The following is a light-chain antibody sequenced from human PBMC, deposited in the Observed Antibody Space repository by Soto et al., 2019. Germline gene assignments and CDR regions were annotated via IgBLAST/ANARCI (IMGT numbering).Light chain of an antibody. CDR1: SGDIGTYHY. CDR2: GVS. V-gene: IGLV2-14*01. CDR3: SSYRKSNTFV. J-gene: IGLJ1*01. Sequence: QSALTQPASVSGSPGQSITISCTGTSGDIGTYHYVSWFQQHPGKAPKLIIHGVSHRPSGVSTRFSGSKSGTTASLTISGLQAEDEADYYCSSYRKSNTFVFGTGTKVTVL.